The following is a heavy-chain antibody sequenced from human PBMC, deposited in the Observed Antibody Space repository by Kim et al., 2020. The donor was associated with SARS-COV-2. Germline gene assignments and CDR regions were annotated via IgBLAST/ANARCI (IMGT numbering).Heavy chain of an antibody. Sequence: SETLSLTCTVSCGSISSSSYYWGWIRQPPGKGLEWIGSIYYSGSTYYNPSLKSRVTISVDTSKNQFSLKLSSVTAADTAVYYCARTSDILVAFDIWGQGTMVTVSS. CDR2: IYYSGST. D-gene: IGHD3-9*01. V-gene: IGHV4-39*07. CDR3: ARTSDILVAFDI. J-gene: IGHJ3*02. CDR1: CGSISSSSYY.